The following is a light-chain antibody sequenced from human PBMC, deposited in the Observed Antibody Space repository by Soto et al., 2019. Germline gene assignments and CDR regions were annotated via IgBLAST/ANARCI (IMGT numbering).Light chain of an antibody. Sequence: DIQMIQSPPSLSASVGDRVTITCRASQTIGSYLSWFQQKPGTAPKLLIYVASSLQSGVPSRFSGSESGTDFTLTISSLQPEDSATYYCQQSYSTPWTFGQGTKVDIK. CDR1: QTIGSY. V-gene: IGKV1-39*01. J-gene: IGKJ1*01. CDR2: VAS. CDR3: QQSYSTPWT.